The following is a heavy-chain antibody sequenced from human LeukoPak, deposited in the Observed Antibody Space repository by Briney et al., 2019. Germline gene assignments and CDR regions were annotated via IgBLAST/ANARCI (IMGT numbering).Heavy chain of an antibody. D-gene: IGHD3-10*01. CDR2: IRYDETYK. V-gene: IGHV3-30*02. Sequence: GGSLRLSCAASGFTFGNYAMDWVRQAPGKGLEWVSFIRYDETYKYYADSVKGRFTISRDNSKNTLYLQMNSLRAEDTAVYYCAKGGVGLLWFGELFLWGQGTLVTVSS. CDR3: AKGGVGLLWFGELFL. CDR1: GFTFGNYA. J-gene: IGHJ4*02.